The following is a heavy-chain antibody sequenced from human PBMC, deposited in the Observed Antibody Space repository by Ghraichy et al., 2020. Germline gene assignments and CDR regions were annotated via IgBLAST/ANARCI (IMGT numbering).Heavy chain of an antibody. J-gene: IGHJ4*02. V-gene: IGHV2-5*02. CDR3: AHRHVGYKTKPFDY. CDR1: GFSLSTSGVG. CDR2: IYWDDDK. D-gene: IGHD5-24*01. Sequence: SGPTLVKPTQTLTLTCTFSGFSLSTSGVGVGWIRQPPGKALEWLALIYWDDDKRYSPSLKSRLTITKDTSKNQVVLTMTNMDPVDTATYYCAHRHVGYKTKPFDYWGQGTLVTVSS.